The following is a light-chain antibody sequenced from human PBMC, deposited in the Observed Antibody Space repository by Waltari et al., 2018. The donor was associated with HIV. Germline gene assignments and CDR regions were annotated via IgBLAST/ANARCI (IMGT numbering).Light chain of an antibody. CDR1: ELGDKY. J-gene: IGLJ3*02. CDR3: QAWGRSTSGV. V-gene: IGLV3-1*01. Sequence: SYEVTQPPSVAVSPGQTARITRSGYELGDKYTCWYQQKPGQSPLLVIYQDNKRPSGIPERFSGSSSGHAATLTISGTLPLDEADYYYQAWGRSTSGVFGRGTKLTVL. CDR2: QDN.